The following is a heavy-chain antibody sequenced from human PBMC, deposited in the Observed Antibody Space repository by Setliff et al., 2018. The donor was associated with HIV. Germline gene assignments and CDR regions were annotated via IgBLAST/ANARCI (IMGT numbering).Heavy chain of an antibody. CDR1: GFTFDDYG. CDR2: INWNGGST. J-gene: IGHJ4*02. Sequence: LRLSCAASGFTFDDYGMSWVRQAPGKGLEWVSGINWNGGSTGYADSVKGRFTISRDNAKNSLYLQMNSLRAEDTALYYCARDRGYCSGGSCYGFDYWGQGTLVTVSS. CDR3: ARDRGYCSGGSCYGFDY. D-gene: IGHD2-15*01. V-gene: IGHV3-20*04.